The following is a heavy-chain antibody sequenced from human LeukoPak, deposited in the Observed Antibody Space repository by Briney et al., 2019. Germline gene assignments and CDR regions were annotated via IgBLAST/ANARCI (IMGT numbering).Heavy chain of an antibody. J-gene: IGHJ3*02. CDR2: INPNSGGT. V-gene: IGHV1-2*02. CDR1: GYTFTSYY. Sequence: ASVKVSCKASGYTFTSYYMHWVRQAPGQGLEWMGWINPNSGGTNYAQKFQGRVTMTRDTSISTAYMELSRLRSDDTAVYYCARSFTMIVVVIYHHDAFDIWGQGTMVTVSS. CDR3: ARSFTMIVVVIYHHDAFDI. D-gene: IGHD3-22*01.